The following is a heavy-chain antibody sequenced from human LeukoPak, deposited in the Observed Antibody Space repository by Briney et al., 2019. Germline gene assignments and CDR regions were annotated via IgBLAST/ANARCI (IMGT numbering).Heavy chain of an antibody. Sequence: SETLSLTCTVSGGSISSYYWSWIRQPPGKGLEWIGYIYYSGSTNYNPSLKSRVTISVDTSKNQFSLKLSSVTAADTAVYYCASTTVTPRLFDIWGRGTMVTVSS. CDR2: IYYSGST. J-gene: IGHJ3*02. CDR1: GGSISSYY. D-gene: IGHD4-17*01. CDR3: ASTTVTPRLFDI. V-gene: IGHV4-59*08.